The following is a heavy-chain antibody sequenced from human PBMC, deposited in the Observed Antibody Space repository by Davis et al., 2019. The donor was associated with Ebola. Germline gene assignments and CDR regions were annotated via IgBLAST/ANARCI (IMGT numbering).Heavy chain of an antibody. D-gene: IGHD4-17*01. Sequence: GESLKISCAASGFTFSSYAMHWVRQAPGKGLEWVSAISGSGGSTYYADSVKGRFTISRDNSKNTLYLQMNSLRAEDTAVYYCAKDPHIYGDSTTYVDYWGQGTLVTVSS. CDR2: ISGSGGST. V-gene: IGHV3-23*01. J-gene: IGHJ4*02. CDR1: GFTFSSYA. CDR3: AKDPHIYGDSTTYVDY.